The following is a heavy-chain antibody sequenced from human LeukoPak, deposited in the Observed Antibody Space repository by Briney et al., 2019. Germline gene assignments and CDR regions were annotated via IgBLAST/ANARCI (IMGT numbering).Heavy chain of an antibody. Sequence: GGSLRLSCAASGFTFSSYAMHWVRQAPGKGLEWVAVISYDGSNKYYADSVKGRFTISRDNSKNTLYLQMNSLRAEDTAVYYCARQGVGYDEPIDYWGQGTLVTVSS. CDR1: GFTFSSYA. V-gene: IGHV3-30*04. CDR2: ISYDGSNK. CDR3: ARQGVGYDEPIDY. D-gene: IGHD5-12*01. J-gene: IGHJ4*02.